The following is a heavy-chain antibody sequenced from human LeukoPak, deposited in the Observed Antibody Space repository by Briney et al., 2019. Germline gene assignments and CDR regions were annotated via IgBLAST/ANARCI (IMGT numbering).Heavy chain of an antibody. CDR3: ATGLYWYYYDSSGHKDY. V-gene: IGHV4-59*01. D-gene: IGHD3-22*01. CDR1: GGSISSYY. J-gene: IGHJ4*02. Sequence: SETLSLTCTVSGGSISSYYWSWIRQPPGKGLEWIGYIYYSGSTNYNPSLKSRVTISVDTSKNQFSLKLSSVTAADTAVYYCATGLYWYYYDSSGHKDYWGQGTLVTVSS. CDR2: IYYSGST.